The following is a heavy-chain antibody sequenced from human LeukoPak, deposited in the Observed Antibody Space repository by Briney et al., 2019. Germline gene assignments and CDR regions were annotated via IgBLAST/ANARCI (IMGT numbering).Heavy chain of an antibody. V-gene: IGHV4-34*01. D-gene: IGHD3-9*01. CDR2: INHNGST. J-gene: IGHJ4*02. CDR3: ASRHYDILTGYPSLLFDF. CDR1: GGFFSYFY. Sequence: PSETLSLTCAVYGGFFSYFYWKWIRQPPGKGLELFGEINHNGSTNYNPSLKSRVTISVDTSKNQFSLKLSSVTAADTAVYYCASRHYDILTGYPSLLFDFWGQGGLVTVSS.